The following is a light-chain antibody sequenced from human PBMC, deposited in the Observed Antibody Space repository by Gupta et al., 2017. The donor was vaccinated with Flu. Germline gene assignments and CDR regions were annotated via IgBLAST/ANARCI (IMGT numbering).Light chain of an antibody. Sequence: DLGGYNYVSWYQQHPGKAPTLIIFEVSNRPSGVSNRFSGSKSGNTASLTISGLQAEDEADYYCSSYTNTITLVVFGGGTKLTVL. CDR2: EVS. CDR3: SSYTNTITLVV. CDR1: DLGGYNY. V-gene: IGLV2-14*01. J-gene: IGLJ3*02.